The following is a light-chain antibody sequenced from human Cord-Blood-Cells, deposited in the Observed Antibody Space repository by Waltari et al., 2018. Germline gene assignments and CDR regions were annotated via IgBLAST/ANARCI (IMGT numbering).Light chain of an antibody. J-gene: IGKJ3*01. V-gene: IGKV3-11*01. CDR1: QSVSSY. CDR3: QQRSNWPLT. Sequence: DIVLTQSPAPLSLSPGARAHLSCRASQSVSSYLAWYQQKPGQAPRLLIYDASNRATGIPARFSGSGSGTDFTLTISSLEPEDFAVYYCQQRSNWPLTFGPGTKVDIK. CDR2: DAS.